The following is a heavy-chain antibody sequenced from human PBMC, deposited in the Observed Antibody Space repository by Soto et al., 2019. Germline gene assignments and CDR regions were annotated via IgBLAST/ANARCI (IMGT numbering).Heavy chain of an antibody. V-gene: IGHV5-51*01. CDR3: ASQAYYGGDCYSSYYGMDV. CDR1: GYSFTSYW. Sequence: GESLKISCKGSGYSFTSYWIGWVRQMPGKGLEWMGIIYPGDSDTRYSPSFQGQVTISADKSISTAYLQWSSLKASDTAMYYCASQAYYGGDCYSSYYGMDVWGQGTTVTVSS. CDR2: IYPGDSDT. J-gene: IGHJ6*02. D-gene: IGHD2-21*02.